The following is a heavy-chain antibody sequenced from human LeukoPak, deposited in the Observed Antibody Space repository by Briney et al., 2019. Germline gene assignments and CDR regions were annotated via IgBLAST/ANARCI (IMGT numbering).Heavy chain of an antibody. J-gene: IGHJ6*02. CDR2: IRRKSSGGTT. Sequence: GGSLRLSCTASGFTFGDYAMSWVRQAPGKRLEWVGFIRRKSSGGTTDYAASVKGRFTISRDDSKSIAYLQMNSLNPEDTAVYYCTIDLGHGEYYRGMDVWGRGTTVTVSS. D-gene: IGHD4-17*01. V-gene: IGHV3-49*04. CDR1: GFTFGDYA. CDR3: TIDLGHGEYYRGMDV.